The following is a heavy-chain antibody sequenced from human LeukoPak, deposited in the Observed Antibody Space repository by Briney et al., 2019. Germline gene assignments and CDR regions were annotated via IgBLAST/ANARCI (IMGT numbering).Heavy chain of an antibody. CDR1: GFTFSSYA. J-gene: IGHJ6*03. V-gene: IGHV3-23*01. Sequence: PGGSLRLSCAASGFTFSSYAMTWVRQAPGKGLVWVSTISGFGGRTFYAGSVKGRFTISRDNSKNTLYLQMNSLRAEDTAVYYCAKGPSYNEVWYYYMDVWGKGTTVTVSS. CDR3: AKGPSYNEVWYYYMDV. D-gene: IGHD3-10*01. CDR2: ISGFGGRT.